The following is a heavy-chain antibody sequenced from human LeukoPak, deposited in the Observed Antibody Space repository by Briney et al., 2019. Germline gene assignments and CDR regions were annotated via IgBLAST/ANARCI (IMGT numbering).Heavy chain of an antibody. J-gene: IGHJ4*02. CDR3: ARDIPYYYDSSGYYSYFDY. D-gene: IGHD3-22*01. CDR2: IKQDGTEH. Sequence: QPGGTLRLSCAASGFNFPSYWRTWVRQAPGKGLEWVANIKQDGTEHYYVDSLKGRFTISRDNTKNSLYLQMTNLTAEDTAVYYCARDIPYYYDSSGYYSYFDYWGQGTLVTVSS. V-gene: IGHV3-7*01. CDR1: GFNFPSYW.